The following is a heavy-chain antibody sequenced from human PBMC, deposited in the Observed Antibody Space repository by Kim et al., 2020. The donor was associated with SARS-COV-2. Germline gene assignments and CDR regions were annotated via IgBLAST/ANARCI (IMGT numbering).Heavy chain of an antibody. V-gene: IGHV3-33*05. J-gene: IGHJ6*02. Sequence: GSLRLSCAASGFTFSSYGMHWVRQAPGKGLEWVAVISHDGSNKYYADSVKGRFTISRDNSKNTLYLQMNSLRAEDTAVYYCAREGSTDGGYYYYGMDVWGQGTTVTVSS. CDR3: AREGSTDGGYYYYGMDV. CDR1: GFTFSSYG. CDR2: ISHDGSNK. D-gene: IGHD3-16*01.